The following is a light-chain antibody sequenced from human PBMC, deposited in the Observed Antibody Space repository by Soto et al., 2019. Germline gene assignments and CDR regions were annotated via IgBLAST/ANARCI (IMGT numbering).Light chain of an antibody. CDR3: QRYGSSPPFT. V-gene: IGKV3-20*01. J-gene: IGKJ2*01. CDR1: QRISSRY. Sequence: EIVLTQSPGTLSLSPGERATLSCRASQRISSRYLAWYQQKPGQAPRLLISGASTRATGIPDRFSGSGSGTDLPLTISRLEPEDFAGDFGQRYGSSPPFTFGQGAKGAI. CDR2: GAS.